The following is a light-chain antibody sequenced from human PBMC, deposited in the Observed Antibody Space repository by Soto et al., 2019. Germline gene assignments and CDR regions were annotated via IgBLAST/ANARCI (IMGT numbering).Light chain of an antibody. V-gene: IGLV2-14*03. CDR2: DVS. J-gene: IGLJ1*01. CDR1: SSDDGGYNY. CDR3: SSYTTSNTRQIV. Sequence: QSVLDQPGSVSRSPGQPDPISCTGNSSDDGGYNYVSWYQHHPGKAPKLMIFDVSNRPSGVSNRFPGSKSGNTASLTISGLQPEDEADYYCSSYTTSNTRQIVFGTGTKVTVL.